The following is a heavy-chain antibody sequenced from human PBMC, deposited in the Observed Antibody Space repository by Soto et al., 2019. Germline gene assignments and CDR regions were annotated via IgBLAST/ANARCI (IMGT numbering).Heavy chain of an antibody. V-gene: IGHV2-5*02. CDR2: IYWDDAK. CDR3: GHCSTWGSWFDP. Sequence: QITLKESGPTLVKPTQTLTLTCTFSGISLSTNGVAVGWLRQPPGKALEWLALIYWDDAKRYSSSLKSRLTITKDTSKNQVVLTMTNMDPVDTATYYCGHCSTWGSWFDPWGQGTLVTVSS. CDR1: GISLSTNGVA. D-gene: IGHD3-16*01. J-gene: IGHJ5*02.